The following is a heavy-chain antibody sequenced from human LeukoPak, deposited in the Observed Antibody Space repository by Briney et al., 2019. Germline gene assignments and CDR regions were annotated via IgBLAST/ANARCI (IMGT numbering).Heavy chain of an antibody. J-gene: IGHJ4*02. CDR1: GFTFDDYA. D-gene: IGHD2-21*02. CDR2: ISWNSGSI. CDR3: ARGSRDSKFRPCDY. Sequence: GGSLRLSCAASGFTFDDYAMHWVRHAPGEGLEWVSGISWNSGSIGYADSVKGRFTISRDNAANSMYLQMDNLRAEDTAVYYCARGSRDSKFRPCDYWGQGTLVTVSS. V-gene: IGHV3-9*01.